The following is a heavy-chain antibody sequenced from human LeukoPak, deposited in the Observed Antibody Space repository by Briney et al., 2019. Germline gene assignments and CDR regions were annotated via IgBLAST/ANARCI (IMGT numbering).Heavy chain of an antibody. CDR2: IIPIFGTA. CDR3: ARSVELNTELIAASLWYFDL. V-gene: IGHV1-69*05. D-gene: IGHD6-13*01. J-gene: IGHJ2*01. CDR1: RGTFSSYA. Sequence: SVRVSCKASRGTFSSYAISWVRQAPGQRLEWMGRIIPIFGTANYAQKFQGRVTITTDESASTAYMELSSLRSEATAVYYCARSVELNTELIAASLWYFDLWGRGTLVTVSS.